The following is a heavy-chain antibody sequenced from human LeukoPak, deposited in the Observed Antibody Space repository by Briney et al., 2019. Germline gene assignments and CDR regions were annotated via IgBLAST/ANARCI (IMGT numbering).Heavy chain of an antibody. Sequence: SETLSLTCTVSGGSISSYYWSWIRQPPGKGLEWIGRIYTSGSTNYNPSLKSRVTMSVDTSKNQFSLKLSSVTVADTAVYYCALNYYDSSGYYPPDYWGQGTLVTVSS. CDR3: ALNYYDSSGYYPPDY. CDR1: GGSISSYY. J-gene: IGHJ4*02. CDR2: IYTSGST. V-gene: IGHV4-4*07. D-gene: IGHD3-22*01.